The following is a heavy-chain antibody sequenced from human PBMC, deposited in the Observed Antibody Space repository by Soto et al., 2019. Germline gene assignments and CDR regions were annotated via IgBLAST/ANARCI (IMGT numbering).Heavy chain of an antibody. D-gene: IGHD2-2*01. CDR1: GGTIISYG. Sequence: WSVVGGTIISYGWSWIRKTKGKGLECIGYIYYSVSTNHNPSLKLRGNISVGTSKNQFSLKLSSVTAADTAVYYSARVRYCSSTSCPRGMDVWGQGTTVTVFS. CDR3: ARVRYCSSTSCPRGMDV. CDR2: IYYSVST. V-gene: IGHV4-59*08. J-gene: IGHJ6*02.